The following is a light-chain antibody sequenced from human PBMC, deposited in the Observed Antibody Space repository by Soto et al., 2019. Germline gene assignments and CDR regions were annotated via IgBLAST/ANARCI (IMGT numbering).Light chain of an antibody. V-gene: IGKV3-20*01. CDR2: GAS. CDR1: QSVSSSY. Sequence: EIVLTQSPATLSLSPGERATLSCRASQSVSSSYLAWYQQKPGQAPRLLIYGASSRATGIPDRFSGSGSGTDFTLTISRLEPEDFAVYNCQQYGSSPSWTFGQGTKVDIK. CDR3: QQYGSSPSWT. J-gene: IGKJ1*01.